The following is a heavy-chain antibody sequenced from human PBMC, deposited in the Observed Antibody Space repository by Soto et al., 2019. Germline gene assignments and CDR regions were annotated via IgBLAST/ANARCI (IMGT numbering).Heavy chain of an antibody. J-gene: IGHJ6*02. D-gene: IGHD2-21*02. V-gene: IGHV4-34*01. CDR2: INHSGST. CDR1: GGSFSCYY. CDR3: ARIVVVTAILRYYYYGMDV. Sequence: SETLSLTCAVYGGSFSCYYWIWIRQPPGKGLEWIGEINHSGSTNYNPSLKSRVTISVDTSKNQFSLKLSSVTAADTAVYYCARIVVVTAILRYYYYGMDVWGQGTTVTVSS.